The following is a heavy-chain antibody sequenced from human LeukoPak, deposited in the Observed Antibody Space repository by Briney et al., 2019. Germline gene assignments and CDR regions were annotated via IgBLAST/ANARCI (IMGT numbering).Heavy chain of an antibody. J-gene: IGHJ6*02. CDR3: ARHSSSWTYYYYGMDV. Sequence: GGSLRLSCAASGFTFSSNYMSWVRQAPGKGLEWVSVIYSGGSTYYADSVKGRCTISRDNSKNTLHLQMNSLRAEDTAVYYCARHSSSWTYYYYGMDVWGQGTTVTVSS. V-gene: IGHV3-66*04. CDR1: GFTFSSNY. D-gene: IGHD6-13*01. CDR2: IYSGGST.